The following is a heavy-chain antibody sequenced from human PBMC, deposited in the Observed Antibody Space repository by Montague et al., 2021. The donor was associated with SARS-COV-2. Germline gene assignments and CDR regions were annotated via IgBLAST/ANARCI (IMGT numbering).Heavy chain of an antibody. CDR3: ALPLGGARFDP. V-gene: IGHV4-4*02. Sequence: SETLSLTCTVSGGSISSDNWGTWVRQPPGKGLEWIGDIFHSGTTKYNPSLKSRLTISVDKSKNQISLKLISVTAADTAMYYCALPLGGARFDPWGQGTLVTVSS. J-gene: IGHJ5*02. CDR2: IFHSGTT. D-gene: IGHD3-16*01. CDR1: GGSISSDNW.